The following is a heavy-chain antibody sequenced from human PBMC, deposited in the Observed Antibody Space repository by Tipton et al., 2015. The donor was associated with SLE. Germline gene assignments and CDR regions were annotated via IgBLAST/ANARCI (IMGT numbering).Heavy chain of an antibody. V-gene: IGHV4-39*07. Sequence: TLSLTCTVSGGSISSSSFYWGWSRQPPGKGLEWIGSFYYGKSTFYNPSLKSRVTISVDTSTNRLSLQLSSVTAADTALYYCARTQLRVSPNAFDIWGQGTMVTVSS. CDR3: ARTQLRVSPNAFDI. D-gene: IGHD3-3*01. CDR2: FYYGKST. CDR1: GGSISSSSFY. J-gene: IGHJ3*02.